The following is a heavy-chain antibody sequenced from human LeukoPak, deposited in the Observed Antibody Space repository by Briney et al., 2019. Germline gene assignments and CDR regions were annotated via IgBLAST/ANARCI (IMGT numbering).Heavy chain of an antibody. D-gene: IGHD3-10*01. V-gene: IGHV4-59*01. CDR2: IYYSGST. CDR3: ARITGFGEFLYYYYGMDV. CDR1: GGSISSYY. J-gene: IGHJ6*04. Sequence: SETLSLTCTVSGGSISSYYWSWIRQPPGKGLEWIGYIYYSGSTNYNPSLKSRVTISVDTSKNQFSLELSSVTAADTAVYYCARITGFGEFLYYYYGMDVWGKGTTVTVSS.